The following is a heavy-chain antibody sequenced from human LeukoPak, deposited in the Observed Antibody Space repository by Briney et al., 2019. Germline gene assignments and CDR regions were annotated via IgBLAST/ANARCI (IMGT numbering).Heavy chain of an antibody. CDR1: RVSPSRFG. D-gene: IGHD3-22*01. CDR3: ARDVDTSGHYGWFDP. CDR2: IWYDGKRK. J-gene: IGHJ5*02. V-gene: IGHV3-33*01. Sequence: GMSLRPSPATSRVSPSRFGIQWGPPAPSQGVGGGAGIWYDGKRKYYADSVKGRFTISRDTSKNTLYLQMNSLRAEDTAVYSCARDVDTSGHYGWFDPWGQGTLVTVSS.